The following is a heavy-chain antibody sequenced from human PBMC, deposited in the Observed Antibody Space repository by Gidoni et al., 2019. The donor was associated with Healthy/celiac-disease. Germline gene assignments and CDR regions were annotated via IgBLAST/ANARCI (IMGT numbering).Heavy chain of an antibody. CDR2: ISSSGGT. V-gene: IGHV4-59*01. CDR1: GGSISSYY. Sequence: QVQLQESGPGLVKPWETLSLTCNVSGGSISSYYWSLIRQPPGKGRAWIGYISSSGGTNYNPSLMSRVTISVDTSKNQFSLKLSSVTAADPAVYYCARATYESGIAVAGFNWFDPWGQGTLVTVSS. J-gene: IGHJ5*02. D-gene: IGHD6-19*01. CDR3: ARATYESGIAVAGFNWFDP.